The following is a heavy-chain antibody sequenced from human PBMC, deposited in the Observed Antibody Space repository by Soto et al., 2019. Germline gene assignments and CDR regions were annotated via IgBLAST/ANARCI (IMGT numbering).Heavy chain of an antibody. CDR1: GGSISSYY. CDR3: ARAHPTHSKDA. Sequence: SETLSLTCTVSGGSISSYYWSWIRQPPGKGLEWIGYIYYSGSTNYNPSLKSRVTISVDTSKNQFSLKLSSVTAADTAVDYCARAHPTHSKDAWGKGTRATVPS. J-gene: IGHJ6*04. CDR2: IYYSGST. V-gene: IGHV4-59*12.